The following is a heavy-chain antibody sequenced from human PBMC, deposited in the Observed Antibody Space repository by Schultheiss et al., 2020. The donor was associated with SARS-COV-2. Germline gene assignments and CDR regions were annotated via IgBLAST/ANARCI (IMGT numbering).Heavy chain of an antibody. CDR3: ARGRLLWFGESNWFDP. CDR1: GGSISSSSYY. D-gene: IGHD3-10*01. V-gene: IGHV4-61*02. J-gene: IGHJ5*02. Sequence: SETLSLTCTVSGGSISSSSYYWGWIRQPAGKGLEWIGRIYTSGSTNYNPSLKSRVTISVDTSKNQFSLKLSSVTAADTAVYYCARGRLLWFGESNWFDPWGQGTLVTVSS. CDR2: IYTSGST.